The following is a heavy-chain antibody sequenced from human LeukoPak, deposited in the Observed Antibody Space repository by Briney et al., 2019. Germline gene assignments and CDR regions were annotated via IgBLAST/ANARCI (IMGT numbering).Heavy chain of an antibody. CDR1: GGFISSYY. CDR3: ARVQGGWLRFRESAFDI. CDR2: IYYSGST. V-gene: IGHV4-59*01. Sequence: SETLSLTCTVSGGFISSYYWSWIRQPPGKGLEWIGYIYYSGSTNYNPSLKSRVTISVDTSKNQFSLKLSSVTAADTAVYYCARVQGGWLRFRESAFDIWGQGTMVTVSS. D-gene: IGHD5-12*01. J-gene: IGHJ3*02.